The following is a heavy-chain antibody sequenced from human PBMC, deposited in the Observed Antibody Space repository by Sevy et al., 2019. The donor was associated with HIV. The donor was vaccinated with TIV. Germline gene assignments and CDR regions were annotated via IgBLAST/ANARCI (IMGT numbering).Heavy chain of an antibody. Sequence: GGSLRLSCAASGFSFSNAWMSWVRQAPGKGLEWVGRIKSKTDGGTTDSAAPVKCRFTISRDDSKNTLYLQMNSLRVDDTATYYCARAQYCSGDGSCYVYPFDSWGQGAPVTVSS. J-gene: IGHJ4*02. CDR2: IKSKTDGGTT. V-gene: IGHV3-15*01. D-gene: IGHD2-15*01. CDR3: ARAQYCSGDGSCYVYPFDS. CDR1: GFSFSNAW.